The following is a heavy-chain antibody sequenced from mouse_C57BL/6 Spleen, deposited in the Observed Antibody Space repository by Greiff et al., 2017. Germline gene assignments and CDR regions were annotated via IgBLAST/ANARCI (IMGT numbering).Heavy chain of an antibody. CDR3: ARDHGKDY. V-gene: IGHV1-69*01. Sequence: QVQLQQPGAELVMPGASVKLSCKASGYTFTSYWMHWVKQRPGQGLEWIGEIDPSDSYTNYNQKVKGKSTLTVDKSSSTAYMQLSSLTSEDSAVYYCARDHGKDYWGQGTTLTVSS. CDR1: GYTFTSYW. CDR2: IDPSDSYT. J-gene: IGHJ2*01.